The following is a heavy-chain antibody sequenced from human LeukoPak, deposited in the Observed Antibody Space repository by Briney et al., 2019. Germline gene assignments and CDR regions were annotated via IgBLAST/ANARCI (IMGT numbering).Heavy chain of an antibody. V-gene: IGHV4-38-2*02. CDR1: GYSISSGYY. CDR3: ARGLMITFGGVIVEGQYYFDY. J-gene: IGHJ4*02. D-gene: IGHD3-16*02. Sequence: SETLSLTCTVSGYSISSGYYWGWIRQPPGKGLEWIGSIYHSGSTYYNPSLKSRVTISVDTSKNQFSLKLSSVTAADTAVYYCARGLMITFGGVIVEGQYYFDYWGQGTLVTVSS. CDR2: IYHSGST.